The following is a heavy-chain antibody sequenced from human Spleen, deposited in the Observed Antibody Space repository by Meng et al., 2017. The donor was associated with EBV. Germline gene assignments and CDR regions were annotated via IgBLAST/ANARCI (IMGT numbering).Heavy chain of an antibody. D-gene: IGHD3-22*01. CDR3: ARGGHYFDSSTNSEASCFDS. CDR2: ISYSGNT. CDR1: GGSVMEYY. V-gene: IGHV4-59*02. J-gene: IGHJ5*01. Sequence: QVRLHESGPVLLKLYVTRSHACSISGGSVMEYYWSWIRQPPGKGLEWIGSISYSGNTNYNPSLKSRVTISIDTSMNQFSLKVNSVTAADTAVYFCARGGHYFDSSTNSEASCFDSWGQGTLVTVSS.